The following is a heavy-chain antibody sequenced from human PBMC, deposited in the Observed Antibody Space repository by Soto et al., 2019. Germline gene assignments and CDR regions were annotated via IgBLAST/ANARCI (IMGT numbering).Heavy chain of an antibody. Sequence: SETLSLTCAFYGGSFSGYYWSWIRQPPGKGLEWIGEINHSGSTNYNPSLKSRVTISVDTSKNQFSLKLSSVTAADAAVYYCARDSLDGRSGWYRWFDSWGQGTLVTVSS. J-gene: IGHJ5*01. V-gene: IGHV4-34*01. CDR3: ARDSLDGRSGWYRWFDS. CDR1: GGSFSGYY. CDR2: INHSGST. D-gene: IGHD6-19*01.